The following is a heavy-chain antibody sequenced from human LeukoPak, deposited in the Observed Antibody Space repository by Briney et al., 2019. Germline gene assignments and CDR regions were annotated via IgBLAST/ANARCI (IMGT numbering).Heavy chain of an antibody. CDR3: ATSGLIVVVPVLDY. D-gene: IGHD2-2*01. V-gene: IGHV1-24*01. Sequence: ASVKVSCKVSGYTLTELSMHWVRQAPGKGLEWMGGFDPEDGETIYAQKFQGRVTMTEDTSTDTAYMELSSLRSEDTAVYYCATSGLIVVVPVLDYWGQGTLVTVSS. CDR1: GYTLTELS. J-gene: IGHJ4*02. CDR2: FDPEDGET.